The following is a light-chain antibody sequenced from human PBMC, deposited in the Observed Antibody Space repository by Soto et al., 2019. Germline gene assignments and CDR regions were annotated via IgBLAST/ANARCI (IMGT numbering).Light chain of an antibody. V-gene: IGLV2-14*01. CDR2: EVS. CDR3: SSYTSSSTLYV. CDR1: SSDGGAYNY. Sequence: QSALTQPASASGSPGQSITISCTGTSSDGGAYNYVSWYQQHPGKAPKLMIYEVSNRPSGVSNRFSGSKSGNTASLTISGLQAEDEADYYCSSYTSSSTLYVFGTGTKLTVL. J-gene: IGLJ1*01.